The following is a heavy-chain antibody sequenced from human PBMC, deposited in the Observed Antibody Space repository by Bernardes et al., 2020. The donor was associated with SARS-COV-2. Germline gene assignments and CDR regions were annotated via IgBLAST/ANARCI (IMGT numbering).Heavy chain of an antibody. D-gene: IGHD2-2*01. Sequence: SETLSLTCTVSGGSISNNPYYWGWIRQPPGKGLEWIGSIYYSGTTYYNPSLKSRVTISVDTSKNQFSLKPTSVTAADTAVYYCATVFCSTTSCYNPSDPYYYYYGLDVWGKGTTVTVSS. CDR3: ATVFCSTTSCYNPSDPYYYYYGLDV. CDR2: IYYSGTT. V-gene: IGHV4-39*01. CDR1: GGSISNNPYY. J-gene: IGHJ6*04.